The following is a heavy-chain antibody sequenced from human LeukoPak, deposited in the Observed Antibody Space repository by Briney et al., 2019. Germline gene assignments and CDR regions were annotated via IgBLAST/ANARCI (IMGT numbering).Heavy chain of an antibody. CDR3: ATSRYCSGGDCYSLVFDI. CDR1: GFTSSNYF. D-gene: IGHD2-15*01. CDR2: ISRTGSTT. J-gene: IGHJ3*02. Sequence: SGGSLTLSCAASGFTSSNYFMNWGRQAPGKGLEYFSAISRTGSTTYYTNSVKGRFTISRDYSKNTLYLQMGGLRAEDMAVYYCATSRYCSGGDCYSLVFDIWGQGTMVTVSS. V-gene: IGHV3-64*01.